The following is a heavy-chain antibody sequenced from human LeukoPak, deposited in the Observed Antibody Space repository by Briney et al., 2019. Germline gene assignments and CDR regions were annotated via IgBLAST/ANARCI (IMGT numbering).Heavy chain of an antibody. CDR3: LKVPNYSSGY. Sequence: PGGSLRLSCSASGFTFSIYAMHWVRQAPGKGLESVSTISSNGGSTYYADSVKGRFTISRDNSMNTLYLQMSSLTAEDTAVYYCLKVPNYSSGYWGQGTLVTVSS. CDR2: ISSNGGST. D-gene: IGHD6-25*01. CDR1: GFTFSIYA. V-gene: IGHV3-64D*09. J-gene: IGHJ4*02.